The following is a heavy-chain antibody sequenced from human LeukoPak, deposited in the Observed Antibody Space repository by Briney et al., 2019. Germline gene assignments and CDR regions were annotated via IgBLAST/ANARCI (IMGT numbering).Heavy chain of an antibody. CDR1: GFTFSNYA. Sequence: GGSLRLSCEAYGFTFSNYAFHWVRQAPGKGPEWVAGISNDGITKYDADSVKGRFTISRDNSKNTLLLEMNSLTREETAVYYCARADYCIGDCFHAAFDIWGQGIVVTVSS. CDR2: ISNDGITK. D-gene: IGHD2-21*02. J-gene: IGHJ3*02. CDR3: ARADYCIGDCFHAAFDI. V-gene: IGHV3-30-3*01.